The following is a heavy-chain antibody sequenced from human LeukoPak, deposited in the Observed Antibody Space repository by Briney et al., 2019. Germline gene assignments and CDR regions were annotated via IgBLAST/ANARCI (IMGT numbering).Heavy chain of an antibody. CDR3: ASCIAAAGSGLDY. CDR2: IYPGDSDT. D-gene: IGHD6-13*01. V-gene: IGHV5-51*01. Sequence: GESLKISFKGSGYSFTSYWIGWVRPMPGKGLEWMGIIYPGDSDTRYSPSFQGQVTISADKSISTAYLQWSSLKASDTAMYYCASCIAAAGSGLDYWGQGTLVTVSS. J-gene: IGHJ4*02. CDR1: GYSFTSYW.